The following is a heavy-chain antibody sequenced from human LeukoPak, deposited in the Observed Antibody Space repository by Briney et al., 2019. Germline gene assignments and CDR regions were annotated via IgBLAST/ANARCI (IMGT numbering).Heavy chain of an antibody. CDR3: ARDNSYGFMGCMDY. CDR1: GFGTRTYG. Sequence: PAGNLSFYAAGAGFGTRTYGMERLGHGQGMGFEWVPFTRYDGSHSEYEDSVKGRFSIARDDSKSTLYLQMNSLRAEDTGVYYCARDNSYGFMGCMDYWGQGTRVTVSS. V-gene: IGHV3-30*02. J-gene: IGHJ4*02. D-gene: IGHD5-18*01. CDR2: TRYDGSHS.